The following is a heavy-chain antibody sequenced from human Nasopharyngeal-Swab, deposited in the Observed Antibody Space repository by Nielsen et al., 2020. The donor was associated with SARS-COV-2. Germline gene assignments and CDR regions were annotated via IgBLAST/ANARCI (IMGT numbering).Heavy chain of an antibody. CDR1: GDTYNTYG. Sequence: ASGKVSGKASGDTYNTYGITWVRQAPGQGLEWMGWISAYNGNTDYAQKFQDRFTMTTDTSTSTAYMELKSLRSDDTAVYYCARLVRGSTINYFDFWGQGTLVTVSS. CDR2: ISAYNGNT. D-gene: IGHD3-10*01. V-gene: IGHV1-18*04. CDR3: ARLVRGSTINYFDF. J-gene: IGHJ4*02.